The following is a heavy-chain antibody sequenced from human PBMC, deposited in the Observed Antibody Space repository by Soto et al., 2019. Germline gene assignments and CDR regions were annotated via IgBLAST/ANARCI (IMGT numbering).Heavy chain of an antibody. Sequence: GASVKVSYKASGYTFTSYGISWVRQAPGQGLEWMGWINPNSGDTNYAQKFQGRVTMTRDTSISTAYMELSRLRSDDTAVYYCARMYYYDSSGYQTIVGYYYGMDVWGQGTTVTVSS. D-gene: IGHD3-22*01. V-gene: IGHV1-2*02. CDR2: INPNSGDT. CDR3: ARMYYYDSSGYQTIVGYYYGMDV. CDR1: GYTFTSYG. J-gene: IGHJ6*02.